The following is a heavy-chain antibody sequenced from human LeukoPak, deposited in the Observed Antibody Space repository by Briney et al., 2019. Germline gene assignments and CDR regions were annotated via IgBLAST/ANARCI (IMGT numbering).Heavy chain of an antibody. CDR3: ACYSGYDTVLYFDY. CDR1: GFTFSDYY. CDR2: ISSSGSTI. V-gene: IGHV3-11*01. Sequence: GGSLRLSCAASGFTFSDYYMSWIRQAPGKGLEWVSYISSSGSTIYYADSVKGRFTISRDNSKNTLFLQMNSLRAEDSAVYYCACYSGYDTVLYFDYWGQGTLVTVSS. D-gene: IGHD5-12*01. J-gene: IGHJ4*02.